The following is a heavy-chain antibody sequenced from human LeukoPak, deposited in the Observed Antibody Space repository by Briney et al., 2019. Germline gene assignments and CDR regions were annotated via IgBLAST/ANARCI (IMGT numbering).Heavy chain of an antibody. Sequence: GGSLRLSCAASGFTVSSNYMSWVRQAPGKGLEWVSVIYSGGSTYYADSVKGRFTISRDNSKNTLYLQMNSLRAEDTAVYYCATDNYGFWSGSLYWGQGTLVTVSS. CDR1: GFTVSSNY. CDR2: IYSGGST. V-gene: IGHV3-66*01. CDR3: ATDNYGFWSGSLY. D-gene: IGHD3-3*01. J-gene: IGHJ4*02.